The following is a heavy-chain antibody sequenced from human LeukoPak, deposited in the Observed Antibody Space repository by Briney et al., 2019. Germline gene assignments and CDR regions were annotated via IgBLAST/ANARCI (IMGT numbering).Heavy chain of an antibody. Sequence: GSLRLSCAASGFTFSSYAMSWVRQAPGKGLEWVSAISGSGGSTHYADSVKGRFTISRDNSKNTLYLQMNSLRAEDTAVYYCAKGGAAASAFYYYYYMDVWGKGTTVTVSS. J-gene: IGHJ6*03. CDR1: GFTFSSYA. D-gene: IGHD2-2*01. CDR3: AKGGAAASAFYYYYYMDV. CDR2: ISGSGGST. V-gene: IGHV3-23*01.